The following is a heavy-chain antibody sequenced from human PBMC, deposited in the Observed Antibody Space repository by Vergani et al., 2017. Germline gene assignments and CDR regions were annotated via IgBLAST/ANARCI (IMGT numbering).Heavy chain of an antibody. V-gene: IGHV4-39*07. J-gene: IGHJ4*02. Sequence: QLQLQESGPGLVKPSETLSLTCTVSGGSISSSSYYWGWIRQPPGKGLEWIGSIYHSGSTYYNPSLKSRVTISVDTSKNQFSLKLSSVTAADTAVYYCARTGYSSGWYEDYWGQGTLVTVSS. CDR3: ARTGYSSGWYEDY. D-gene: IGHD6-19*01. CDR1: GGSISSSSYY. CDR2: IYHSGST.